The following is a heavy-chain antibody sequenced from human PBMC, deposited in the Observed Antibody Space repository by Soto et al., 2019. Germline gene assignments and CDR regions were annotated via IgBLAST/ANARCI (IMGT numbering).Heavy chain of an antibody. V-gene: IGHV1-3*01. Sequence: ASVKVSCKASGYTFTSYAMHWVRQAPGQRLEWMGWINAGNGNTKYSQKFQGRVTITRDTSASTAYMELNSLKTEDTAVYYCTRSQVPDFYCGGDCYTDAEYFQHWGQGTLVTVSS. CDR3: TRSQVPDFYCGGDCYTDAEYFQH. D-gene: IGHD2-21*02. CDR1: GYTFTSYA. CDR2: INAGNGNT. J-gene: IGHJ1*01.